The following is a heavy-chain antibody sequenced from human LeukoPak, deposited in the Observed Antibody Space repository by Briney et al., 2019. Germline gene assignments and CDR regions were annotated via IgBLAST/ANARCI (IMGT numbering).Heavy chain of an antibody. CDR3: ASPDCSSTSCYGSGESELDY. CDR2: FDPEDGET. CDR1: GYTLTELS. Sequence: ASVKVSCKVSGYTLTELSMHWVRQAPGKGLEWMGGFDPEDGETIYAQKFQGRVTMTEDTSTDTAYMELSSLRSEDTAVYYCASPDCSSTSCYGSGESELDYWGQGTLVTASS. V-gene: IGHV1-24*01. D-gene: IGHD2-2*01. J-gene: IGHJ4*02.